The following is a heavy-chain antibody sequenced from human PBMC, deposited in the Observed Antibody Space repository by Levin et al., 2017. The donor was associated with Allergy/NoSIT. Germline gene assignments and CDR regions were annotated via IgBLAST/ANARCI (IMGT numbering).Heavy chain of an antibody. J-gene: IGHJ4*02. CDR2: ISGYNGDT. CDR1: GYTFSNFG. D-gene: IGHD2-2*02. Sequence: GESLKISCKASGYTFSNFGVSWVRQAPGQGLEWMGWISGYNGDTNYAQKLQGRVTITIDTSTSTAYMELRSLTYDDTAMYFCASVGTEAAILWGQGTLVTVSS. CDR3: ASVGTEAAIL. V-gene: IGHV1-18*01.